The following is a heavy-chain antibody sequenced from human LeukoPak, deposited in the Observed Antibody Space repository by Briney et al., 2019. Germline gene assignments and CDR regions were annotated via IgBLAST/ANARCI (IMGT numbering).Heavy chain of an antibody. Sequence: GGSLRLSCAAYGFTFNNHWMHWVRQAPGKGLVWISRINTDGRTTDYADSVKGRFTISRDNGKNTLYLQMNSLRAEDTAVYHCGRDVNWNQIDYWGQGSLVTVSS. CDR3: GRDVNWNQIDY. CDR1: GFTFNNHW. J-gene: IGHJ4*02. CDR2: INTDGRTT. V-gene: IGHV3-74*01. D-gene: IGHD1-20*01.